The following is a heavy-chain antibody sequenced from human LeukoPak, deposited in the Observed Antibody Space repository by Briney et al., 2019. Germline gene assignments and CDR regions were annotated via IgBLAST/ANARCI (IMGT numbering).Heavy chain of an antibody. CDR3: ARDTKDFWYFDL. Sequence: SETLSLTCTVSGGSISSYFWSWIRQPAGKGLEWIGYISNSGSTSYNPTLKGRVTISVDTSKNQFSLNLTSVAAADTAVYFCARDTKDFWYFDLWGRGTLVTVSS. D-gene: IGHD2-2*01. CDR1: GGSISSYF. J-gene: IGHJ2*01. V-gene: IGHV4-59*01. CDR2: ISNSGST.